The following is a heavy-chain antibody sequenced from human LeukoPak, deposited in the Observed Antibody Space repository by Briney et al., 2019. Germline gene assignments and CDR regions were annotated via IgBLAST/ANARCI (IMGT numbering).Heavy chain of an antibody. CDR2: IYYSGNT. Sequence: SETLSLTCTVSGGSFSGYYWSWIRQPPGKGLEWIGYIYYSGNTNYNPSLKSRVTISVDTSKRQFSLNLSSLTAADTAVYYCARGYGVLDYWGQGTLVTVSS. J-gene: IGHJ4*02. D-gene: IGHD4-17*01. CDR3: ARGYGVLDY. CDR1: GGSFSGYY. V-gene: IGHV4-59*08.